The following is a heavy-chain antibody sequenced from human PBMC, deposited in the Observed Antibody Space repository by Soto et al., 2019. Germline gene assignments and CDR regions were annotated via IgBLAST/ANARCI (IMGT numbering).Heavy chain of an antibody. V-gene: IGHV3-23*01. CDR2: IGGGGVYT. Sequence: EVQLLESGGGLVQPGGSLTLSCAASGFTFSSCAMSWVRQAPGKGLEWVSAIGGGGVYTYYQDSVKGRFTISRDNSKNTLYLQMNSLRDDDTAVYYCATYRQTTVTSEYWGQGTLLTVSS. D-gene: IGHD4-17*01. J-gene: IGHJ4*02. CDR3: ATYRQTTVTSEY. CDR1: GFTFSSCA.